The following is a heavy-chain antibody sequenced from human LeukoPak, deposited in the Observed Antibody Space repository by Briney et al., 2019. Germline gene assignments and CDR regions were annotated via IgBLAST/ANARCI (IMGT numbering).Heavy chain of an antibody. CDR2: INHSGST. Sequence: TSETLSLTCAVYGGSFSGYYWSWIRQPLGKGLEWIGEINHSGSTNYNSSLKSRVTISVDTSKNQFSLKVSSVTAADTAVYYCAREKMRRYSYGYAHWGQGTLVTVSS. CDR3: AREKMRRYSYGYAH. CDR1: GGSFSGYY. J-gene: IGHJ4*02. V-gene: IGHV4-34*01. D-gene: IGHD5-18*01.